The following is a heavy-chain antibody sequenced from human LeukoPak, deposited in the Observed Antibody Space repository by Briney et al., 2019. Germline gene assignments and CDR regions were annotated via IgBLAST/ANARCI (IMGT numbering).Heavy chain of an antibody. CDR2: IYHSGST. CDR3: APQTSIAAADFDY. J-gene: IGHJ4*02. Sequence: PSETLSLTCAVSGGSISSSYWWTWVRQPPGKGLEWIGEIYHSGSTNYNPSLKSRLTISVDTSKNQFSLKLSSVTAADTAVYYCAPQTSIAAADFDYWGQGTLVTVSS. D-gene: IGHD6-13*01. CDR1: GGSISSSYW. V-gene: IGHV4-4*02.